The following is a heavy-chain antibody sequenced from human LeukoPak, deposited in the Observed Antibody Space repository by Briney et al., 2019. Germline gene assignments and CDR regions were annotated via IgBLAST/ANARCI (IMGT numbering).Heavy chain of an antibody. CDR1: GGSISDYF. Sequence: PSETLSLTCIVSGGSISDYFWSWIRQPAGKGLEWIGHMSTSGNTNYNPSLKSRVTMSLDTSKNQFSLEVNPVTAADTAVYYCARANYIWGSYVYWGQGTLVTVSS. V-gene: IGHV4-4*07. CDR2: MSTSGNT. CDR3: ARANYIWGSYVY. D-gene: IGHD3-16*01. J-gene: IGHJ4*02.